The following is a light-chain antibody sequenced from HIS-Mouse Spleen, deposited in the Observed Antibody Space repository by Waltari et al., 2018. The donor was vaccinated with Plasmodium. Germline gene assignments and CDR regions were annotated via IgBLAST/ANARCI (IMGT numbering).Light chain of an antibody. Sequence: QSALTQPASVSGSPGQSITISCTGTSSDVGGYNYVSWYQQHPGKAPKLMIYDVSNRPSWVSKRFSGSKCGNTASLTISGLQAEDEADYCCSSYTSSSTLVFGGGTKLTVL. V-gene: IGLV2-14*03. J-gene: IGLJ2*01. CDR1: SSDVGGYNY. CDR3: SSYTSSSTLV. CDR2: DVS.